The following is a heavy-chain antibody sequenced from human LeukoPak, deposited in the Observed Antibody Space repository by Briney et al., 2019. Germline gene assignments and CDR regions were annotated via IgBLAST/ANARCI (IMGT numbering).Heavy chain of an antibody. CDR3: ASGEGGYSYGPSLDY. CDR1: VGTFSSYA. Sequence: SVKVSCKASVGTFSSYAISWVRQAPGQGLEWVGGIIPIFGTANYAQKFQGRVTITTDESTSTAYMELSSLRSEDTAVYYCASGEGGYSYGPSLDYWGQGTLVTVSS. D-gene: IGHD5-18*01. CDR2: IIPIFGTA. J-gene: IGHJ4*02. V-gene: IGHV1-69*05.